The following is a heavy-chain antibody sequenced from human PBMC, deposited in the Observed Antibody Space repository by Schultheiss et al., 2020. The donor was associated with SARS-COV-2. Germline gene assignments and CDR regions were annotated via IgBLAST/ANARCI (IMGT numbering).Heavy chain of an antibody. J-gene: IGHJ6*02. CDR1: GGSISSYY. Sequence: SETLSLTCTVSGGSISSYYWSWIRQPPGKGLEWIGYIYYSGSTNYNPSLKSRVTISVDTSKNQFSLQLNSVTPEDTAVYYCARGLSSGSYYYYYYGMDVWGQGTTVTVSS. CDR2: IYYSGST. CDR3: ARGLSSGSYYYYYYGMDV. V-gene: IGHV4-59*12. D-gene: IGHD6-19*01.